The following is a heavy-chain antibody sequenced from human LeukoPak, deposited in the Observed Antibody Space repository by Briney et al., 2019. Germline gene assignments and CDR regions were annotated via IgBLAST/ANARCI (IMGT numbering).Heavy chain of an antibody. CDR2: IKQDGSEK. J-gene: IGHJ5*02. CDR1: GFTFSSYW. Sequence: GGSLRLSCAASGFTFSSYWMSWVRQAPGKGLEWVANIKQDGSEKYYVDSVKGRFTISRDNAKNSLYLQMNSLRAEDTAVYYCARPLGYGYSSSWYVNWFDPWGQGTLVTVSS. D-gene: IGHD6-13*01. V-gene: IGHV3-7*01. CDR3: ARPLGYGYSSSWYVNWFDP.